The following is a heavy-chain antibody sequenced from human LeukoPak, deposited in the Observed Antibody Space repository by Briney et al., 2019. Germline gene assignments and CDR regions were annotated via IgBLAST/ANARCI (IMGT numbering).Heavy chain of an antibody. J-gene: IGHJ6*03. D-gene: IGHD5-18*01. V-gene: IGHV4-34*01. CDR1: GGSFSGYY. Sequence: SETLSVTCAVYGGSFSGYYWSWIRQPPGKGLEWIGEINHSGSTNYNPSLKSRVTISVDTSKNQFSLKLSSVTAADTAVYYCARQLWLLGYYYYMDVWGKGTTVTVSS. CDR2: INHSGST. CDR3: ARQLWLLGYYYYMDV.